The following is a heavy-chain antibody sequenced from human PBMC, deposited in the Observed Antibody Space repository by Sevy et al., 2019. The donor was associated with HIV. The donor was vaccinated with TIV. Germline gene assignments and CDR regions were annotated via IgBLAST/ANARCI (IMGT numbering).Heavy chain of an antibody. Sequence: GGSLRLSCAASGFTFSSYSMNWVRQAPGKGLEWVSSISSSSSYIYYADSVKGRFTISRDNAKNSLYLQMHSLRAEDTAVYYCARPHKRDYYDSSGYYPNGYWGQGTLVTVSS. CDR2: ISSSSSYI. CDR3: ARPHKRDYYDSSGYYPNGY. CDR1: GFTFSSYS. D-gene: IGHD3-22*01. J-gene: IGHJ4*02. V-gene: IGHV3-21*01.